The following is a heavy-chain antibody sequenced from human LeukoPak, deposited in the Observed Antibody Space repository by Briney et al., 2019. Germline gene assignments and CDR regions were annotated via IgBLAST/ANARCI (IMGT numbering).Heavy chain of an antibody. CDR3: ASGHYYDSSGYYLDY. J-gene: IGHJ4*02. CDR2: INNDGSST. Sequence: PGGSLRLSCAASGFTFRSYWMHWVRQAPGKGLVWVSRINNDGSSTTYADSVKGRFTISRDNAKNTLYLQMNSLRAEDTAVYYCASGHYYDSSGYYLDYWGLGTLVTVSS. D-gene: IGHD3-22*01. V-gene: IGHV3-74*01. CDR1: GFTFRSYW.